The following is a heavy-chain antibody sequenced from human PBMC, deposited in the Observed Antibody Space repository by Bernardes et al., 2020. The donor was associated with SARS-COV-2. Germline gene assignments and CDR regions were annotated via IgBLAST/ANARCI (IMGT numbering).Heavy chain of an antibody. Sequence: ASVKVSCKASGYTFTDYYVHWVRQAPGQGLECMAWINPDNGVTAYAPKFLGRISLTRDTSTSTIYLYLSGLRSDDTAIYYCARDPTVVGPDNPFDIWGQGTVVTVSS. CDR2: INPDNGVT. CDR3: ARDPTVVGPDNPFDI. V-gene: IGHV1-2*02. J-gene: IGHJ3*02. CDR1: GYTFTDYY.